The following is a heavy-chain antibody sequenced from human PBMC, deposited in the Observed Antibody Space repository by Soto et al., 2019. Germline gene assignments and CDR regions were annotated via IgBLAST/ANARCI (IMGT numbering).Heavy chain of an antibody. CDR3: AKARYCTNGVCYRYYYYGMDV. V-gene: IGHV3-23*01. Sequence: GGSLRLSCAASGFMFSRYAMSWVRQAPGKGLEWVSAISGSTSSTYYADSVKGRFTISRDNSKNTLYLQMNSLRAEDTALYYCAKARYCTNGVCYRYYYYGMDVWGQGTTVTVSS. J-gene: IGHJ6*02. CDR2: ISGSTSST. CDR1: GFMFSRYA. D-gene: IGHD2-8*01.